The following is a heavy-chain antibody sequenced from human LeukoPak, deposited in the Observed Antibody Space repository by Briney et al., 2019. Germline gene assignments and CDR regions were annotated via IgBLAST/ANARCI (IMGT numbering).Heavy chain of an antibody. Sequence: SETLSLTCTVSGGSISSYYWSWIRQPPGKGLEWIGYIYYRGSTNYNPSLKSRVTISVDTSKNQFSLKLSSVTAADTAVYYRARHVTGYYFDSWGQGTLVTVSS. V-gene: IGHV4-59*08. CDR1: GGSISSYY. CDR2: IYYRGST. CDR3: ARHVTGYYFDS. D-gene: IGHD1-14*01. J-gene: IGHJ4*02.